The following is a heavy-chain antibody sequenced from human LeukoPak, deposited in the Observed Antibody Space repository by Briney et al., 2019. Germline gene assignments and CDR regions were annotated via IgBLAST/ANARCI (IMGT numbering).Heavy chain of an antibody. CDR1: GGSISSSSYY. J-gene: IGHJ4*02. Sequence: SETLSLTCTVSGGSISSSSYYWGWLRQPPGKGLEWIGSIYYSGSTYYNPSLESRVTISVDTSKNQFSLKLSSVTAADTAVYYCASPRSRYYYDSSGYYPFDYWGQGTLVTVSS. V-gene: IGHV4-39*01. CDR3: ASPRSRYYYDSSGYYPFDY. CDR2: IYYSGST. D-gene: IGHD3-22*01.